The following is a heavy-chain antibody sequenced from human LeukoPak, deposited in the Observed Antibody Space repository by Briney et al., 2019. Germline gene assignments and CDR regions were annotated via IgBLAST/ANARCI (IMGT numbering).Heavy chain of an antibody. D-gene: IGHD2-21*02. Sequence: SETLSLTCAVYGGSFSGYSWSWIRQPPGKGLEWIGHTNHSGSTNYNPSLKSRVTISVDTSKKQFSLNLYSVTAADTAVYYCASNEVVTTAWDFDYWGQGTLVTVSS. CDR3: ASNEVVTTAWDFDY. J-gene: IGHJ4*02. CDR2: TNHSGST. CDR1: GGSFSGYS. V-gene: IGHV4-34*01.